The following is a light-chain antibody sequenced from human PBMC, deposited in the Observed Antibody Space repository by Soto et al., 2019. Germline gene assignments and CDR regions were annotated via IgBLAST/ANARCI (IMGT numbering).Light chain of an antibody. V-gene: IGKV1-5*01. J-gene: IGKJ1*01. CDR1: QSISRG. CDR2: DAS. CDR3: QHYSSVWT. Sequence: DIQMTQSPSTLSSSVGDRVTITCRASQSISRGLAWYPQKPGKAPNLLIYDASTLESGVPSRFSGSGSGTEFTLTISSLQPDDFATYYCQHYSSVWTFGQGTKVDIK.